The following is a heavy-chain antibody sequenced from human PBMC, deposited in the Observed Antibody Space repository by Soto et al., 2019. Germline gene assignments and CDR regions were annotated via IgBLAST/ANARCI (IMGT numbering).Heavy chain of an antibody. V-gene: IGHV5-51*01. CDR3: ARRYCITPSCYAAYRNSSPGFDV. Sequence: PGEYLNPSCNGSGYTFTPYWIGWVRVISGKGLEWMGIIYPGDSDTRYSPSFQGKFTISVDKSISTAYLQWSSLKASDTAIYFCARRYCITPSCYAAYRNSSPGFDVWGQGTMVTVSS. CDR2: IYPGDSDT. J-gene: IGHJ3*01. D-gene: IGHD2-2*01. CDR1: GYTFTPYW.